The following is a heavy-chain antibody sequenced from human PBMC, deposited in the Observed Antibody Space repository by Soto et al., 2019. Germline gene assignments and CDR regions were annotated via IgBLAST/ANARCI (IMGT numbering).Heavy chain of an antibody. J-gene: IGHJ6*02. Sequence: ASVKVSCKASGGTFSSYAISWVRQAPGQGLEWMGGIIPIFGTANYAQKFQGRVTITADESTSTAYMELSSLRSEDTAVYYCARLLGYCSGGSCFYYYGMDVWGQGTTVTV. CDR2: IIPIFGTA. CDR1: GGTFSSYA. V-gene: IGHV1-69*13. CDR3: ARLLGYCSGGSCFYYYGMDV. D-gene: IGHD2-15*01.